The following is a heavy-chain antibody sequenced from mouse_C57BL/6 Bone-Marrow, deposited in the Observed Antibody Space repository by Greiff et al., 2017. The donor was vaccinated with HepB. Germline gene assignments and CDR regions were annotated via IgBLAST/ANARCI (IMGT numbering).Heavy chain of an antibody. CDR2: INPNYGTT. CDR3: ARDGIFHWYFDV. Sequence: VHVKQSGPELVKPCASVKISCKASGYSFTDYNMNWVKQSNGKSLEWIGVINPNYGTTSYNQKFKGKATLTVDQSSSTAYMQLNSLTSEDSAVYYCARDGIFHWYFDVWGTGTTLTVSS. D-gene: IGHD1-1*01. J-gene: IGHJ1*03. CDR1: GYSFTDYN. V-gene: IGHV1-39*01.